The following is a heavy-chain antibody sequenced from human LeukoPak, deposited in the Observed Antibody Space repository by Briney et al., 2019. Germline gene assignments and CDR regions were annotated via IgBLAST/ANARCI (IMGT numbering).Heavy chain of an antibody. CDR2: IYYSGST. V-gene: IGHV4-39*01. D-gene: IGHD4-17*01. J-gene: IGHJ4*02. CDR1: GGSISSSSYY. CDR3: ARLTLDYGDLH. Sequence: SETLSLTCTVSGGSISSSSYYWGWIRQPPGKGLERIGTIYYSGSTYYNPSLKSRVTISVDRSKNQFSLKLSSVTAADTAMYYCARLTLDYGDLHWGQGTLVSVSS.